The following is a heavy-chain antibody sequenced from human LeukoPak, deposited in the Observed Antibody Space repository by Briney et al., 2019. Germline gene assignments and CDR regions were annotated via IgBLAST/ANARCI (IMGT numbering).Heavy chain of an antibody. V-gene: IGHV1-18*01. CDR1: GYTFTGYG. Sequence: ASVKVSCKASGYTFTGYGISWVRQAPGQGLEWMGWISAYNGNTNYAQKLQGRVTMTTDTSTSTAYMELRSLRSDDTAVYYCARLYVDTAMEPPDYWGQGTLVTVSS. J-gene: IGHJ4*02. CDR2: ISAYNGNT. CDR3: ARLYVDTAMEPPDY. D-gene: IGHD5-18*01.